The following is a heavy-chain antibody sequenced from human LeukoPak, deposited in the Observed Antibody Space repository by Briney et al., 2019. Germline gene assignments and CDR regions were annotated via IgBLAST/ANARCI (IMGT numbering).Heavy chain of an antibody. Sequence: GGSLRLSCAASGFTFSTYGMHWVRQAPGKGLEWVAVIWYDGSDKYYADSVKGRFTISRDNSKNTLYLQMNSLRAEDTAVYYCARGRNVDYSDYWGQGTLVTVAS. CDR1: GFTFSTYG. D-gene: IGHD1-1*01. V-gene: IGHV3-33*01. CDR3: ARGRNVDYSDY. J-gene: IGHJ4*02. CDR2: IWYDGSDK.